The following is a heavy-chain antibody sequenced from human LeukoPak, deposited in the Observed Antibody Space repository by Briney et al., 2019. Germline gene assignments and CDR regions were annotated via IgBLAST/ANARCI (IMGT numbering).Heavy chain of an antibody. CDR1: GYTFTSYG. J-gene: IGHJ5*02. Sequence: GASVKVSCKASGYTFTSYGISWVRQAPGQGLEWMGWISAYNGNTNYAQKLQGRVTMTTDTSTGTAYMELRSLRSDDTAVYYCARSPITMVRGVIGWFDPWGPGTLVTVSS. D-gene: IGHD3-10*01. CDR2: ISAYNGNT. CDR3: ARSPITMVRGVIGWFDP. V-gene: IGHV1-18*01.